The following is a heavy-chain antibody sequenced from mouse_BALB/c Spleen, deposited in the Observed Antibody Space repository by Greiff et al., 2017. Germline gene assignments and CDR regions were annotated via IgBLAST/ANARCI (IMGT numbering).Heavy chain of an antibody. CDR1: GYTFTSYV. Sequence: EVQLQQSGPELVKPGASVKMSCKASGYTFTSYVMHWVKQKPGQGLEWIGYINPYNDGTKYNEKFKGKATLTSDKSSSTAYMELSSLISEDSAVYYCELGLPYYYAMDYWGQGTSVTVSS. D-gene: IGHD3-1*01. J-gene: IGHJ4*01. CDR2: INPYNDGT. V-gene: IGHV1-14*01. CDR3: ELGLPYYYAMDY.